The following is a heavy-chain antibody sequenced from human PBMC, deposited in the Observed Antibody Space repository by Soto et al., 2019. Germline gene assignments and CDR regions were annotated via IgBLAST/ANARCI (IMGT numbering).Heavy chain of an antibody. CDR2: IWYDGSNK. V-gene: IGHV3-33*01. D-gene: IGHD5-18*01. J-gene: IGHJ6*02. Sequence: PGGSLRLSCAASGFTFSSYGMHWVRQAPGKGLEWVAVIWYDGSNKYYADSVKGRFTISRDNSKNTLYLQMNSLRAEDTAVYYCARDRGGYSYGNVYYYYGMDFWGQGTTVTVSS. CDR3: ARDRGGYSYGNVYYYYGMDF. CDR1: GFTFSSYG.